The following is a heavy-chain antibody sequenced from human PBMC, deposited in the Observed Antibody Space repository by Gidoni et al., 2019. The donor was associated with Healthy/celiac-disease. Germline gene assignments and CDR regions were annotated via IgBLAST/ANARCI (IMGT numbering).Heavy chain of an antibody. D-gene: IGHD2-2*02. CDR2: ISWDGGSP. V-gene: IGHV3-43D*03. Sequence: EVQLVESGGVVVQPGGSLRLPCAASGFTFADYAMHWVRQAPGKGLEWVSLISWDGGSPYYADSVKGRFTISRDNSKNSLYLQMNSLRAEDTALYYCAKGDCSSTSCYTDYWGQGTLVTVSS. CDR1: GFTFADYA. CDR3: AKGDCSSTSCYTDY. J-gene: IGHJ4*02.